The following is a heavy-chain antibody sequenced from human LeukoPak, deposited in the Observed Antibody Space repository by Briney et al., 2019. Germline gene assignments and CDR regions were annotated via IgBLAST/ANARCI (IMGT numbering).Heavy chain of an antibody. CDR2: MNPNSGNT. CDR1: GYTFTSYD. Sequence: AASVKLSCTASGYTFTSYDINWVRQATGQGLEWMGWMNPNSGNTGYAQKFQGRVTMTRNTSISTAYMELSSLRSEDTAVYYCARGKRGSGYQTPPYDAFDIWGQGTMVTVSS. J-gene: IGHJ3*02. V-gene: IGHV1-8*01. CDR3: ARGKRGSGYQTPPYDAFDI. D-gene: IGHD3-22*01.